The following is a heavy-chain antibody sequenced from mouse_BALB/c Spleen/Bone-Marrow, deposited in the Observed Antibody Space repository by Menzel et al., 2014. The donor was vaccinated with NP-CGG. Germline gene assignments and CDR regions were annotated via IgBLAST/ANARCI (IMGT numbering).Heavy chain of an antibody. Sequence: VQLKESGGGLVQPGVSRKLSFAASGFTFSSFGMHWVRQAPEKGLEWVAYISSGSSTIYYADTVKGRFTISRDNPKNTLFLQMTSLRSEDTAMYYCARSGIGYYYGSNSYAMDYWGQGTSVTVSS. V-gene: IGHV5-17*02. CDR2: ISSGSSTI. CDR3: ARSGIGYYYGSNSYAMDY. J-gene: IGHJ4*01. CDR1: GFTFSSFG. D-gene: IGHD1-1*01.